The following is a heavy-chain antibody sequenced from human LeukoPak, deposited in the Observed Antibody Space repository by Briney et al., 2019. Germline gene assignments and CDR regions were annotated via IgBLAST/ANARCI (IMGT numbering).Heavy chain of an antibody. J-gene: IGHJ6*02. CDR2: ISYDGSNK. CDR1: GFTFSSYG. Sequence: GGSLRLSCAASGFTFSSYGMHWVRQAPGKGLEWVAVISYDGSNKYYADSVKGRFTISRDNSKNTLYLQMNSLRAEDTAVYYCARDNYPIRFGGWSMDVWGQGTTVTVSS. V-gene: IGHV3-30*03. CDR3: ARDNYPIRFGGWSMDV. D-gene: IGHD3-10*01.